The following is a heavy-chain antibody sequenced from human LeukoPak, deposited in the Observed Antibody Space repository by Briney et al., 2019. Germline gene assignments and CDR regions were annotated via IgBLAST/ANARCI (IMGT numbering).Heavy chain of an antibody. V-gene: IGHV3-30*02. J-gene: IGHJ4*02. CDR1: GFTFSSYG. CDR3: ASGSSSGWSNYFDY. D-gene: IGHD6-19*01. Sequence: GGSLRLSCAASGFTFSSYGMHWIRQAPGKGLEWVAFIRYDGSNKYYADSVKGRYTISRDNSKNTLYLQMNSLRAEDTAVYYCASGSSSGWSNYFDYWGQGTLVTVSS. CDR2: IRYDGSNK.